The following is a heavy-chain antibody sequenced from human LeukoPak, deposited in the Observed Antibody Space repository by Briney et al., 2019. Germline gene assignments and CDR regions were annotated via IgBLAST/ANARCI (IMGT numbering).Heavy chain of an antibody. J-gene: IGHJ4*02. V-gene: IGHV3-30-3*01. D-gene: IGHD3-22*01. CDR3: ARDQDYYDSSGTFDY. Sequence: GRSLRLPCAASGFTFSSYAMHWVRQAPGKGLEWVAVISYDGSNKYYADSVKGRFTISRDNSKNTLYLQMNSLRAEDTAVYYCARDQDYYDSSGTFDYWGQGTLVTVSS. CDR1: GFTFSSYA. CDR2: ISYDGSNK.